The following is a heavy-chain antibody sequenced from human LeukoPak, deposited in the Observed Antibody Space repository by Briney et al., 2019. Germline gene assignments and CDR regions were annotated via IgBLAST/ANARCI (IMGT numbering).Heavy chain of an antibody. CDR3: ARDNVYYYDSSGYAFDI. CDR2: IYSGGST. CDR1: GFAVSSNY. D-gene: IGHD3-22*01. J-gene: IGHJ3*02. Sequence: GGSLRLSCAASGFAVSSNYMSWVRQAPGKGLEWVSVIYSGGSTYYADSVKGRFTISRDNSKNTLCFQMNSLRAEDTAVYYCARDNVYYYDSSGYAFDIWGQGTMVTVSS. V-gene: IGHV3-53*01.